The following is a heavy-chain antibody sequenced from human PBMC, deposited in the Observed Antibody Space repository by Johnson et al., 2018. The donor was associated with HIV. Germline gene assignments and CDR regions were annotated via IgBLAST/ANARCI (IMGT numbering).Heavy chain of an antibody. D-gene: IGHD3-22*01. V-gene: IGHV3-30*04. J-gene: IGHJ3*02. Sequence: QEQLVESGGGVVQPGRSLRLSCAASGFTFSSYAMHWVRQAPGKGLEWVAVISYDGSNKYYADSVKGRFTISRDNSKNTLYLQMNSLRAEDTAVYYCARVNYDSSGSFDIWGQGTMVTVSS. CDR1: GFTFSSYA. CDR2: ISYDGSNK. CDR3: ARVNYDSSGSFDI.